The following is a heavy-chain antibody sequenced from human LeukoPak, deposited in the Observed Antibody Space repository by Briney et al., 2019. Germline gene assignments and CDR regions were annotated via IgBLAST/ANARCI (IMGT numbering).Heavy chain of an antibody. D-gene: IGHD2/OR15-2a*01. J-gene: IGHJ4*02. Sequence: GGSLRLSCAASGFTFSSYGMSWVRQAPGKGLEWVSAISGSGGSTYYADSVKGRFTISRDNAKNSLYLQMNSLRAEDTAVYYCARVDLLRGLTSAGLDYWGQGTLVTVSS. CDR3: ARVDLLRGLTSAGLDY. CDR1: GFTFSSYG. V-gene: IGHV3-23*01. CDR2: ISGSGGST.